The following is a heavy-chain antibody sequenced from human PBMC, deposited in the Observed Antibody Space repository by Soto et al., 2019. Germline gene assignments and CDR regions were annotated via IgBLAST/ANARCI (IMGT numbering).Heavy chain of an antibody. Sequence: GASVKVSCKASGYTSTNLDINWVRQATGQGLEWMGWMNPNSDTGCAQKFQGRVTMTRNTSTSTVYMELSSLRSEDTAFYYCAGGGSIVVATRRLMDVWGKGTTVTVSS. V-gene: IGHV1-8*01. CDR2: MNPNSDT. CDR1: GYTSTNLD. D-gene: IGHD3-22*01. J-gene: IGHJ6*03. CDR3: AGGGSIVVATRRLMDV.